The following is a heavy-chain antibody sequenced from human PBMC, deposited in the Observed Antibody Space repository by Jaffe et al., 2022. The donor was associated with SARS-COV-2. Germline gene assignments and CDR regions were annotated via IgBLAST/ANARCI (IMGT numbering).Heavy chain of an antibody. J-gene: IGHJ6*03. Sequence: QAQLQQWGAGLLKPSETLSLTCGVYGGSVSGYYWSWIRQPPGKGLEWIGEINHSGNTNYNPSLKSRVTISVGTSKNQFSLNLTSVNAADTAVYYCARVSAPLTGYYYYMDVWGKGTTVTVSS. CDR2: INHSGNT. CDR3: ARVSAPLTGYYYYMDV. D-gene: IGHD3-16*01. V-gene: IGHV4-34*01. CDR1: GGSVSGYY.